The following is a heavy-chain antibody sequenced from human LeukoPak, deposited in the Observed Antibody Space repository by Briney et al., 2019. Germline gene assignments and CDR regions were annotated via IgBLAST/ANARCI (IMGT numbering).Heavy chain of an antibody. Sequence: PGGSLRLSCAASGFTFSNAWMSWVRQAPGKGLEWVGRIKSKTDGGTTDYAAPVKGRFTISRDDSKNTLYLQMNSLKTEDTAVYYCTTDSALTGTFRYWGQGTLVTVSS. CDR1: GFTFSNAW. CDR3: TTDSALTGTFRY. CDR2: IKSKTDGGTT. D-gene: IGHD1-7*01. J-gene: IGHJ4*02. V-gene: IGHV3-15*01.